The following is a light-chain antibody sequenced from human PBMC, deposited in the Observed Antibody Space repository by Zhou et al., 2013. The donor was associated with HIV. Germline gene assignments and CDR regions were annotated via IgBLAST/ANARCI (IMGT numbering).Light chain of an antibody. CDR2: GAS. V-gene: IGKV1-8*01. CDR1: QGIGTY. J-gene: IGKJ5*01. CDR3: QQANSLPIT. Sequence: AIVITQSPPSLSASTGDTVTITCRASQGIGTYLAWYQQKPGKAPKLLIYGASTLQSGVPSRFSGSGSGTDFTLTISSLQPEDFATYYCQQANSLPITFGQGTRLDIK.